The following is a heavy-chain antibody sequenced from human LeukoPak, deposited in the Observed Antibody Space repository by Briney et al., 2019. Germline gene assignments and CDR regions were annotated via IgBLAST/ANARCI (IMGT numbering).Heavy chain of an antibody. CDR1: GFTFSSYG. Sequence: GRSLRLSCAASGFTFSSYGMHWVRQAPGKGLEWVAVISYDGSNKYYADSVKGRFTISRDNSKNTLYLQMNSLRAEDTAVYYCAKDLVGATFGYFDYWGQGTLATVSS. V-gene: IGHV3-30*18. J-gene: IGHJ4*02. CDR2: ISYDGSNK. D-gene: IGHD1-26*01. CDR3: AKDLVGATFGYFDY.